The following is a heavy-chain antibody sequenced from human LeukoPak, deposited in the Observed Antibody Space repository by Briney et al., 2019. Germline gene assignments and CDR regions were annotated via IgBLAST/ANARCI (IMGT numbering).Heavy chain of an antibody. CDR1: GYTFTGYY. CDR3: AREPLIAVAGPPFDY. J-gene: IGHJ4*02. D-gene: IGHD6-19*01. Sequence: ASVKVSCKASGYTFTGYYMHWVRQAPGQGLEWMGWINPNSGGTNYAQKFQGRVTMTRDTSISTAYMELSSLRSDDTAVYYCAREPLIAVAGPPFDYWGQGTLVTVSS. V-gene: IGHV1-2*02. CDR2: INPNSGGT.